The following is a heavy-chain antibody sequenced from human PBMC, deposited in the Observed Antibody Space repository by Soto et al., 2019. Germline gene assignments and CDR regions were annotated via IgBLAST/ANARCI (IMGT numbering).Heavy chain of an antibody. J-gene: IGHJ6*02. CDR1: GGSIKSDYY. V-gene: IGHV4-30-4*01. CDR2: KYYSGAT. Sequence: SETLSLTCTVSGGSIKSDYYWAWVRQPPGGGLQWMGYKYYSGATDSDPSLEARVSFSVDTSKNQFFLNLTSVTVADTAVYFCDRGRHKYFYYGLDVWGPGIPVTVSS. CDR3: DRGRHKYFYYGLDV.